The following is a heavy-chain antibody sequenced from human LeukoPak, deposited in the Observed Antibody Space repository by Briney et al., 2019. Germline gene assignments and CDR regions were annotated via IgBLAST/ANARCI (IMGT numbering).Heavy chain of an antibody. CDR3: SRITDRTIFGEIMHGFDV. V-gene: IGHV4-39*01. J-gene: IGHJ3*01. D-gene: IGHD3-3*01. Sequence: PSETLSLTCTVSGDSINNNNYYWGWIRQPPGEGLEWIVNIYYNGRTYYSPSLKSRGTISVDTSNNQFSLKLNSVTAADTAVYYCSRITDRTIFGEIMHGFDVWGQGTPVTVSS. CDR2: IYYNGRT. CDR1: GDSINNNNYY.